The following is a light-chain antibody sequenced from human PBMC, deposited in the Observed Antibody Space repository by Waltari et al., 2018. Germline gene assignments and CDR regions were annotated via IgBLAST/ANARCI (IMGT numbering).Light chain of an antibody. J-gene: IGLJ2*01. V-gene: IGLV3-21*02. CDR3: QVWDYNSNHVL. Sequence: SYVLTQPPSFSVAPGGTATITCGGDNIGTERVHWYQQTPGQAPVLVVYVNPARPSGGPERFSGSKSENTATLTISRVEAGDQADYYCQVWDYNSNHVLFGGGTKVTVL. CDR1: NIGTER. CDR2: VNP.